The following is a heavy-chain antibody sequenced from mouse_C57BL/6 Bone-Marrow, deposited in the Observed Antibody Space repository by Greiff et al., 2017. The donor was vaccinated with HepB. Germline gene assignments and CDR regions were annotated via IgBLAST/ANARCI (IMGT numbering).Heavy chain of an antibody. CDR2: IRNKANGYTT. D-gene: IGHD1-1*01. V-gene: IGHV7-3*01. CDR3: ARFSTVVFDY. J-gene: IGHJ2*01. Sequence: EVQVAESGGGLVQPGGSLSLSCAASGFTFTDYYMSWVRQPPGKALEWLGFIRNKANGYTTEYSASVKGRFTISRDNSQSILYLQINALRAEDSATYYCARFSTVVFDYWGQGTTLTVSS. CDR1: GFTFTDYY.